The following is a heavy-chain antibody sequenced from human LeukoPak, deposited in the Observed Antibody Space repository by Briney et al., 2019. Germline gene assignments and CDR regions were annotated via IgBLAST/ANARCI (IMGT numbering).Heavy chain of an antibody. Sequence: ASVKVSCKASGYTFTGYYMHWVRQATGQGLEWMGWISVYNGNTNYAQKFQGRVTMTTDTSTSTAYMELRSLRSDDTAVYYCARQGYSGHSQGAADYWGQGTLVTVSP. D-gene: IGHD4-23*01. CDR2: ISVYNGNT. V-gene: IGHV1-18*04. CDR3: ARQGYSGHSQGAADY. J-gene: IGHJ4*02. CDR1: GYTFTGYY.